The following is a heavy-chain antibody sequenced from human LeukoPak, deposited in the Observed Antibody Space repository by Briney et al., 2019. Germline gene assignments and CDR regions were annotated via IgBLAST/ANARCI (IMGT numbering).Heavy chain of an antibody. V-gene: IGHV3-23*01. Sequence: PGRSLRLSCAASGFTFSSYAMSWVRQAPGKGLEWVSAISGSGGSTYYADSVKGRFTISRDNSKNTLYLQMNSLRAEDTAVYYCAKALSPSYDSSADGYHYFDYWGQGTLVTVSS. CDR2: ISGSGGST. D-gene: IGHD3-22*01. CDR1: GFTFSSYA. CDR3: AKALSPSYDSSADGYHYFDY. J-gene: IGHJ4*02.